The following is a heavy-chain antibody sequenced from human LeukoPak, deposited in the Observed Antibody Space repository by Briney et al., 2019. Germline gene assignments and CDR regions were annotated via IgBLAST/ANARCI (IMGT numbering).Heavy chain of an antibody. J-gene: IGHJ4*02. V-gene: IGHV3-23*01. CDR1: GFTFSSYA. CDR2: ISGSGGST. Sequence: HTGGSLRLSCAASGFTFSSYAMSWVRQAPGKGLEWVSAISGSGGSTYYADSVKGRFTISRDNSKNTLYLQMNSLRAEDTAVYYCAKVFGPRLEWNVPFDYWGQGTLVTVSS. CDR3: AKVFGPRLEWNVPFDY. D-gene: IGHD3-3*01.